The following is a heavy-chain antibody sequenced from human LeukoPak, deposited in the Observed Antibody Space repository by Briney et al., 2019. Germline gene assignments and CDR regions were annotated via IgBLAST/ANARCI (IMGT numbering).Heavy chain of an antibody. V-gene: IGHV1-69*05. CDR1: GCTFISYA. D-gene: IGHD3-3*01. Sequence: ASVKVSCKASGCTFISYAISWVRQAPGQGLEWMGRIIPIFGTANYAQKFQGRVTITTDESTSTAYMELSSLRSEDTAVYYCARDSIPLEDTISGNYWGRGTLVTVSS. J-gene: IGHJ4*02. CDR3: ARDSIPLEDTISGNY. CDR2: IIPIFGTA.